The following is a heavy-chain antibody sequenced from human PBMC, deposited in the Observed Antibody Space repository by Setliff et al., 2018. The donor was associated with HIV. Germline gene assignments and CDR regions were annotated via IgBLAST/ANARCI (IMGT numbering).Heavy chain of an antibody. Sequence: GGSLRLSCAASGFTFSSFGMHWVRQAPGKGLEWVSYISSSSSYTHYADSVKGRFTISRDNVKNSLYLQMNSLRAEDTAVYYCARAMVPDSSGYYRPPAFDIWGQGTMVTVSS. V-gene: IGHV3-21*04. D-gene: IGHD3-22*01. J-gene: IGHJ3*02. CDR2: ISSSSSYT. CDR1: GFTFSSFG. CDR3: ARAMVPDSSGYYRPPAFDI.